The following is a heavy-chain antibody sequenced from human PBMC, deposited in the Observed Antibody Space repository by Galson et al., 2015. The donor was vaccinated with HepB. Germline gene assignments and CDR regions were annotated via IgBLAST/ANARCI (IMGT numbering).Heavy chain of an antibody. D-gene: IGHD3-10*01. CDR1: GFTFSSYS. V-gene: IGHV3-48*04. Sequence: SLRLSCAASGFTFSSYSMNWVRQAPGKGLEWVSYISSSSSTIYYADSVKGRFTISRDNAKNSLYLQMNSLRAEDTAVYYCAREIIIAPPQGQAWFDPWGQGTLVTVSS. J-gene: IGHJ5*02. CDR2: ISSSSSTI. CDR3: AREIIIAPPQGQAWFDP.